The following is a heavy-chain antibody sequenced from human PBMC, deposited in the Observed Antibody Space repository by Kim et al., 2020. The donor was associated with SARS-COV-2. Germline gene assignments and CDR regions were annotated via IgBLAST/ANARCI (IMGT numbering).Heavy chain of an antibody. D-gene: IGHD1-7*01. CDR3: ARDDGQLELRFFSYYYGMDV. Sequence: ASVKVSCKASGYTFTSYAMNWVRQAPGQGLEWMGWINTNTGNPTYAQGFTGRFVFSLDTSVSTAYLQISSLKAEDTAVYYCARDDGQLELRFFSYYYGMDVWGQGTTVTVSS. J-gene: IGHJ6*02. V-gene: IGHV7-4-1*02. CDR2: INTNTGNP. CDR1: GYTFTSYA.